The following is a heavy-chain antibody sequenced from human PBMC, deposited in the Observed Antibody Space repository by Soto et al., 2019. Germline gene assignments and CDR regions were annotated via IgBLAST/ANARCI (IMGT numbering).Heavy chain of an antibody. CDR2: INPSGGST. Sequence: QVQLVQSGAEVKKPGASVKVSCKASGYTFTSYYIHWVRQAPGHGLEWMGIINPSGGSTTYAQKVNGRVTMTRDTSTSTVYMELSSLTSDDTAVYYCARRDGGYTYGVDYWGQGTLVTVSS. CDR3: ARRDGGYTYGVDY. V-gene: IGHV1-46*01. J-gene: IGHJ4*02. D-gene: IGHD5-18*01. CDR1: GYTFTSYY.